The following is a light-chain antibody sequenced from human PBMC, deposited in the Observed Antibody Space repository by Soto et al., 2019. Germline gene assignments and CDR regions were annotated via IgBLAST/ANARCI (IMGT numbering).Light chain of an antibody. CDR2: GAS. CDR3: QQTYTTPAST. J-gene: IGKJ1*01. Sequence: EIVMTQSPATLSVSPGERATLSCRASQSISSSLAWYQHKAGQAPRLLIHGASTRATGIPDRFSGSGSGTEFTLTISSLQPEDFALYYCQQTYTTPASTFGQGTSVDVK. V-gene: IGKV3-15*01. CDR1: QSISSS.